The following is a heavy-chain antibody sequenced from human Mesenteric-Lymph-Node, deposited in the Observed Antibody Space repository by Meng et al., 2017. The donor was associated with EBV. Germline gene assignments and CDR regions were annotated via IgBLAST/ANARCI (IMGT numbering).Heavy chain of an antibody. CDR2: MNNGGTS. V-gene: IGHV4-34*01. CDR1: GESFSGFY. D-gene: IGHD3-10*01. Sequence: QVQLQQWGAGMLKPSETLSLTCAVHGESFSGFYWSWVRQAPGKGLEWIGEMNNGGTSNYNPSLESRVTISVDPSKNQFSLNLRSVTAADTAVYYCARVKPSIWFGELFYYFDYWGPGILVTVSS. J-gene: IGHJ4*02. CDR3: ARVKPSIWFGELFYYFDY.